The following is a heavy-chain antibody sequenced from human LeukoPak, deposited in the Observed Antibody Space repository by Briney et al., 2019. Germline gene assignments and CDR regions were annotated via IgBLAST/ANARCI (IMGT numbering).Heavy chain of an antibody. V-gene: IGHV4-39*07. CDR2: IYYSGST. D-gene: IGHD6-19*01. Sequence: PSETLSLTCTVSGGSISSSSYYWGWIRQPPGKGLEWIGSIYYSGSTYYNPSLKSRVTISVDTSKNQFSLKLSSVTAADTAVYYCARVVWTQRTGYSSGWYGPDQQYFDLWGRGTLVTVSS. CDR3: ARVVWTQRTGYSSGWYGPDQQYFDL. J-gene: IGHJ2*01. CDR1: GGSISSSSYY.